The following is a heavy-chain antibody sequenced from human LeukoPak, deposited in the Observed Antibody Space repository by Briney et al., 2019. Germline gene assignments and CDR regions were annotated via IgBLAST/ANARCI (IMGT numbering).Heavy chain of an antibody. CDR3: AKLGGDYVWAWFDP. D-gene: IGHD4-17*01. Sequence: GGSLRLSCAASGFTFSSYAMSWVRQAPGKGLEWVSAISGSGGSTYYADSVKGRFTISRDNSKNTLYQQMNSLRAEDTAVYYCAKLGGDYVWAWFDPWGQGTLVTVSS. CDR1: GFTFSSYA. J-gene: IGHJ5*02. V-gene: IGHV3-23*01. CDR2: ISGSGGST.